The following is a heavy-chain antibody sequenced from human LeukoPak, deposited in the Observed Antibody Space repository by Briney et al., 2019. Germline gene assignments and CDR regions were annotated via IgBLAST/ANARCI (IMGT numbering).Heavy chain of an antibody. CDR2: ISDRGGTT. Sequence: GGSLRLFCGASGFTFAGYAMSWVRQAPGKGLVEVSGISDRGGTTYYADSSKRRFTISRDNSKDTLYLQMNSLSAEDTATYYCAREDPGPFDAFDTWGQGAKVTVSS. J-gene: IGHJ3*02. CDR3: AREDPGPFDAFDT. CDR1: GFTFAGYA. V-gene: IGHV3-23*01.